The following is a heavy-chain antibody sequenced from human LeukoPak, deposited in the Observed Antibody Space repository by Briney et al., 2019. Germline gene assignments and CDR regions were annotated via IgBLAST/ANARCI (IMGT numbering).Heavy chain of an antibody. J-gene: IGHJ4*02. D-gene: IGHD1/OR15-1a*01. Sequence: GGSLRLSCAASGFTFSTYAMSWVRQAPGKGLEWVSGISGSVGSTYYADYVKGRFTISRDTAKNTLYLQVNGLRAEDTAVCYCEKAGGRREQGDNYFDYWGQGTLVTVYS. V-gene: IGHV3-23*01. CDR2: ISGSVGST. CDR3: EKAGGRREQGDNYFDY. CDR1: GFTFSTYA.